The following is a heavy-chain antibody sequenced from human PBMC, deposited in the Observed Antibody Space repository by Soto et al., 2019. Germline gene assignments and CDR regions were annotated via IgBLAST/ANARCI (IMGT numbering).Heavy chain of an antibody. V-gene: IGHV4-34*02. CDR2: INHRGSP. D-gene: IGHD5-12*01. CDR1: GESFIGYY. J-gene: IGHJ5*02. CDR3: ARTDIVTTNCFDP. Sequence: QVHLQQWRAGLLKPSETLSLTCAVYGESFIGYYWTWIPQPPGKGLECIGKINHRGSPNYNPSRTSRVTISVDTSNNQFSLKLSSVTAADTSVYYCARTDIVTTNCFDPWGQGTLVTVSS.